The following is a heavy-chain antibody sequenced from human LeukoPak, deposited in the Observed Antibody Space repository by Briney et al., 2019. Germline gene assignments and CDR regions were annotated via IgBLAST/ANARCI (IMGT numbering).Heavy chain of an antibody. CDR2: INHSGST. Sequence: SGTLSLTCAVYGGSFSGYYWSWIRQPPGKGLEWIGEINHSGSTNYNPSLKSRVTISVDTSKNQFSLKLSSVTAADTAVYYCARVVGDLRRLDYWGQGTLVTVSS. D-gene: IGHD3-16*01. V-gene: IGHV4-34*01. J-gene: IGHJ4*02. CDR1: GGSFSGYY. CDR3: ARVVGDLRRLDY.